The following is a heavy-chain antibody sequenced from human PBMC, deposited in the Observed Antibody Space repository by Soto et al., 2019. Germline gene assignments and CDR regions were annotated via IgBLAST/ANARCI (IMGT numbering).Heavy chain of an antibody. Sequence: PSETLSLTCAVYGGSFSGYYLSWIRQPPGKGLEWIGEINHSGSTNYNPSLKSRVTISVDTSKNQFSLKLSSVTAADTAVYYCARKRGRIAAAGSPRFDPWGQGTLVTVSS. CDR3: ARKRGRIAAAGSPRFDP. D-gene: IGHD6-13*01. CDR2: INHSGST. J-gene: IGHJ5*02. V-gene: IGHV4-34*01. CDR1: GGSFSGYY.